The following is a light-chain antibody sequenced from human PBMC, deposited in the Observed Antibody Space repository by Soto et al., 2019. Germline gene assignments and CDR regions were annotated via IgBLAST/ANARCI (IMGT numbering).Light chain of an antibody. Sequence: QSVLTQPPSVSGAPGQRVTISCTGSSSDIGAGYRVRWYQQVPGTAPKLLIYDNTNRPSGVSARFSGSKSGTSASLAITGLQAEDEADYYCQSYDTSLSAVVFGGGTQLTVL. CDR3: QSYDTSLSAVV. CDR1: SSDIGAGYR. V-gene: IGLV1-40*01. J-gene: IGLJ2*01. CDR2: DNT.